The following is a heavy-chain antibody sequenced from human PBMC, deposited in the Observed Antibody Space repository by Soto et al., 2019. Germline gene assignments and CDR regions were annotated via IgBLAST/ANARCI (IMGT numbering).Heavy chain of an antibody. V-gene: IGHV3-66*01. CDR1: GFTASSKY. Sequence: PGGSLRLSCAAAGFTASSKYMSWVPQPPRKGLESVALSQSRGATYYADSVKGRFSISRDTSENRVHLQLDSLRAEDTAVYYCARDDVLCDGGGCYGVALDVLGKXSTVTV. D-gene: IGHD2-8*02. J-gene: IGHJ6*01. CDR3: ARDDVLCDGGGCYGVALDV. CDR2: SQSRGAT.